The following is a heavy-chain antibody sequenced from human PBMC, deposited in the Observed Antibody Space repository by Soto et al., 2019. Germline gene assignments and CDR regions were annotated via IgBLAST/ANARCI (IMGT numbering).Heavy chain of an antibody. CDR1: GYTFTSYG. D-gene: IGHD4-17*01. CDR2: MNPNSGNT. Sequence: ASVKVSCKASGYTFTSYGISWVRQAPGQGLEWMGWMNPNSGNTGYAQKFQGRVTMTRNTSISTAYMELSSLRSEDTAVYYCARLATVTMAFDIWGQGTMVTVSS. V-gene: IGHV1-8*02. CDR3: ARLATVTMAFDI. J-gene: IGHJ3*02.